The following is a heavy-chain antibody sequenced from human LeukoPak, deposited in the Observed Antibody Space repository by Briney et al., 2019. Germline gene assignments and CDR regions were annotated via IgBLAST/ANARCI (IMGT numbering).Heavy chain of an antibody. D-gene: IGHD3-10*01. CDR3: AKDPRHYYGSGSYPQQGGFLVYYFDY. CDR1: GFTFDDYA. J-gene: IGHJ4*02. Sequence: GGSLRLSCAASGFTFDDYAMHWVRQAPGRGLEWVSGISWNSGSIGYADSVKGRFTISRDNAKNSLYLQMNSLRAEDTALCYCAKDPRHYYGSGSYPQQGGFLVYYFDYWGQGTLVTVSS. CDR2: ISWNSGSI. V-gene: IGHV3-9*01.